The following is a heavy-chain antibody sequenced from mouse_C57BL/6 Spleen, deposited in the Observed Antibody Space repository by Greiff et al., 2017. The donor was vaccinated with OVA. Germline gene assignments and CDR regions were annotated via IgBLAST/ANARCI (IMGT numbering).Heavy chain of an antibody. CDR2: IWRGGST. V-gene: IGHV2-5*01. CDR3: AKILYYYGSIYAMDY. CDR1: GFSLTSYG. J-gene: IGHJ4*01. D-gene: IGHD1-1*01. Sequence: QVQLKESGPGLVQPSQSLSITCTVSGFSLTSYGVHWVRQSPGKGLEWLGVIWRGGSTDYNAAFMSRLSITKDNSKSQVFFKMNSLQADDTAIYYCAKILYYYGSIYAMDYWGQGTSVTVSS.